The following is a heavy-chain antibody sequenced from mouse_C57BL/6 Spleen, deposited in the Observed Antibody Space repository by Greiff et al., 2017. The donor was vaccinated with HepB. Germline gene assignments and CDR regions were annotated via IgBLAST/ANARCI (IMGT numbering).Heavy chain of an antibody. Sequence: QVTLKESGPGILQPSQTLSLTCSFSGFSLSTFGMGVGWIRQPSGKGLEWLAHIWWDDDKYYNPALKSRLTISKDTSKNQVFLKIANVDTADTATYDCARARVYDGYSYAMDYWGQGTSVTVSS. V-gene: IGHV8-8*01. CDR2: IWWDDDK. CDR3: ARARVYDGYSYAMDY. D-gene: IGHD2-3*01. J-gene: IGHJ4*01. CDR1: GFSLSTFGMG.